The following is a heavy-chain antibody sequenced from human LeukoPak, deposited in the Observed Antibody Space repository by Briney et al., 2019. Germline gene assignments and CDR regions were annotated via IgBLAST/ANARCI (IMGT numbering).Heavy chain of an antibody. CDR1: GDSISSSGYY. D-gene: IGHD2-2*01. CDR2: IYHTGRT. CDR3: ARTLLPAVKGAFDI. Sequence: SETLSLTCTVSGDSISSSGYYSTWIRQTPGRGLEWIASIYHTGRTLSNPSLKSRVTISVDTSKNQFSLKLSSVTAADTAVYYCARTLLPAVKGAFDIWGRGTMVTVSS. V-gene: IGHV4-30-2*01. J-gene: IGHJ3*02.